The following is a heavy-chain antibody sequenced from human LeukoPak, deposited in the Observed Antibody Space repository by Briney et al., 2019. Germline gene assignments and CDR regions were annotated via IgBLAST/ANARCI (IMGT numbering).Heavy chain of an antibody. CDR1: GYSISGGYY. V-gene: IGHV4-38-2*02. CDR2: IYHSGST. Sequence: PSETLSLTCTVSGYSISGGYYWGWIRQPPGKGLEWIGSIYHSGSTYYNPSLKSRVTISVGTSKNQFSLKLSSVTAADTAVYYCATQSDDSYYFDYWGQGTLVTVSS. J-gene: IGHJ4*02. D-gene: IGHD3-16*01. CDR3: ATQSDDSYYFDY.